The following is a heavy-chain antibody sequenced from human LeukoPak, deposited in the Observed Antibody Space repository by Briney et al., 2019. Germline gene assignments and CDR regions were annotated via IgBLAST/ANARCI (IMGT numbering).Heavy chain of an antibody. CDR2: ISAYNDNT. CDR1: GYTFTTYG. D-gene: IGHD1-26*01. CDR3: ARGDTRDYFDY. Sequence: ASVKVCCKASGYTFTTYGISWVRQAPGQGLEWMGWISAYNDNTNYAQKLQGRVTMTTDTSTSTAYMELRSLRSDDTAVYYCARGDTRDYFDYWGQGTLVTVSS. J-gene: IGHJ4*02. V-gene: IGHV1-18*01.